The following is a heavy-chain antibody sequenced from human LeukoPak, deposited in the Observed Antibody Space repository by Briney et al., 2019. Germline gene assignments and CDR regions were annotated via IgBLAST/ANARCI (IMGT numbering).Heavy chain of an antibody. V-gene: IGHV5-51*01. D-gene: IGHD3-10*01. CDR3: ALGDITMVRGVMQRGYFDY. CDR2: IYPGDSDT. J-gene: IGHJ4*02. CDR1: GYSFTSYW. Sequence: GESLKISCKGPGYSFTSYWIGWVRQMPGKGLEWMGIIYPGDSDTRYSPFFQGQVTISADKSISTAYLQWSSLKASDTAMYYCALGDITMVRGVMQRGYFDYWGQGTLVTVSS.